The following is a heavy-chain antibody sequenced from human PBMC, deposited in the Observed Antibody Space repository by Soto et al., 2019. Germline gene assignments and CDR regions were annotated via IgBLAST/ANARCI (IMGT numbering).Heavy chain of an antibody. CDR1: GGSISSSSYY. Sequence: PSETLSLTCTVSGGSISSSSYYWGWIRQPPGKGLEWIGSIYYSGSTYYNPSLKSRVTISVDTSKNQFFLKLSSVTAADTAVYYCARLPMATSLSTPYAFDIWGQGTMVTVSS. CDR2: IYYSGST. J-gene: IGHJ3*02. V-gene: IGHV4-39*01. CDR3: ARLPMATSLSTPYAFDI.